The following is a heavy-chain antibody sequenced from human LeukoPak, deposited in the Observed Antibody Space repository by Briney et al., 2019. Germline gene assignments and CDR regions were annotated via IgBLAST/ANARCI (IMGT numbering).Heavy chain of an antibody. D-gene: IGHD1-1*01. CDR2: IYYSVST. Sequence: PSETLSLTCTVSGGSIGTYYWNWARQSPGKGLEWIGYIYYSVSTGYNPSLKSRVTISVDTSENQLSLKLSPVTPADTAVYYCARAQSGTYAFDIWGQGTMVTVSS. CDR1: GGSIGTYY. CDR3: ARAQSGTYAFDI. V-gene: IGHV4-59*01. J-gene: IGHJ3*02.